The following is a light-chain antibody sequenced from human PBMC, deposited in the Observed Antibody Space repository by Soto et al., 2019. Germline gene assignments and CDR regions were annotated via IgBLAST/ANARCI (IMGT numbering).Light chain of an antibody. Sequence: DIQLTQSPSFLSASVGDRVTITCRASQGINDYLAWYQQKPGKAPKLLIYAASTLQSEVPSRFSGSASGTEFTLTISSLQPEDFATYYCQQFNTYPLTFGRGTKVEVK. CDR2: AAS. J-gene: IGKJ4*01. CDR3: QQFNTYPLT. CDR1: QGINDY. V-gene: IGKV1-9*01.